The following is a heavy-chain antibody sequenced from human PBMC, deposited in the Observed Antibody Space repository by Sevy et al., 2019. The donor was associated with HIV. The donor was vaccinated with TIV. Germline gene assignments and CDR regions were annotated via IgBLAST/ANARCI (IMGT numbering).Heavy chain of an antibody. D-gene: IGHD1-1*01. J-gene: IGHJ6*02. CDR2: ISNLCYST. CDR3: AKSLTTVDIHKYGVDV. Sequence: GGSLRLSCAASGFSFSDYYMSWIRQAPGKGLEWISSISNLCYSTNYGDSLRGRLTVSRDNTKRSLYLQMNSLRDEDTATYYCAKSLTTVDIHKYGVDVWGQGTTVTVSS. CDR1: GFSFSDYY. V-gene: IGHV3-11*01.